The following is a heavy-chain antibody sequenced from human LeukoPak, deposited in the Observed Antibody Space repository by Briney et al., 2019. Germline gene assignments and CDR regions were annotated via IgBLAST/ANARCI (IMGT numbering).Heavy chain of an antibody. J-gene: IGHJ6*03. CDR3: ARVKDPGGYYYYYYMDV. D-gene: IGHD3-16*01. CDR1: GGSFSGYY. V-gene: IGHV4-34*01. CDR2: INHSGST. Sequence: RSSETLSLTCAVYGGSFSGYYWSWIRQPPGKGLELIGEINHSGSTNYNPSLKSRVTISVDTSKNQFSLKLSSVTAADTAMYYCARVKDPGGYYYYYYMDVWGKGTTVTVSS.